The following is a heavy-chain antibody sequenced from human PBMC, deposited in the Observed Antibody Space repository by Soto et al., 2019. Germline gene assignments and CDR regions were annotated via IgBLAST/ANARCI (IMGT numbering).Heavy chain of an antibody. CDR3: AMVDVYVTPSPQDV. V-gene: IGHV1-18*01. Sequence: QVQLVQSGAEVKNPGASVKVSGKASGYTFTRYGIGWARQAPGQGLEWMGWINTYNGNKNYAQNVQGRVTLTTDTSTSTAYMELRSLRSNDTAIYYCAMVDVYVTPSPQDVWGQGTTVIVSS. CDR2: INTYNGNK. J-gene: IGHJ6*02. D-gene: IGHD3-16*01. CDR1: GYTFTRYG.